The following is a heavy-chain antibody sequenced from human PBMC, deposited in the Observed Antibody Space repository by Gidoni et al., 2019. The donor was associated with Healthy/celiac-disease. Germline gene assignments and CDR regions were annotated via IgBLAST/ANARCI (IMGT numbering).Heavy chain of an antibody. CDR3: ARSVYYFDY. CDR2: INHSGSA. V-gene: IGHV4-34*01. CDR1: GGSFSGYY. J-gene: IGHJ4*02. Sequence: QVQLQQWGAGLLKPSETLSLTLAVYGGSFSGYYWSWIRQPPGKGLEWIGEINHSGSANYNPSLKSRVTISVDTSKNQFSLKLSSVTAADTAVYYCARSVYYFDYWGQGTLVTVSS.